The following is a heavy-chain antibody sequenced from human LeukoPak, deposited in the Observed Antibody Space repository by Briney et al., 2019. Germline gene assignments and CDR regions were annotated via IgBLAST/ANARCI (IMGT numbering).Heavy chain of an antibody. V-gene: IGHV3-23*01. CDR3: AKDKSGGPTSYYDFWSGYTIHYFDY. J-gene: IGHJ4*02. CDR1: GFTFSSYA. CDR2: ISGSGDST. Sequence: GGSLRLSCAASGFTFSSYAMSWVRQAPGKGLEWVSAISGSGDSTYYADSVKGRFTISRDNSKNTLYLQMNSLRAEDTAVYYCAKDKSGGPTSYYDFWSGYTIHYFDYWGQGTLVTVSS. D-gene: IGHD3-3*01.